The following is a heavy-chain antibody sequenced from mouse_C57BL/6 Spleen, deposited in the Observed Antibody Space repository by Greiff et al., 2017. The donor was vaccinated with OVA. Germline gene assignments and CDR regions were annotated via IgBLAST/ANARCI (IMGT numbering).Heavy chain of an antibody. CDR3: TRRGIYDGYLMGGFAY. V-gene: IGHV1-15*01. D-gene: IGHD2-3*01. Sequence: QVQLQQSGAELVRPGASVTLSCKASGYTFTDYEMHWVKQTPVHGLEWIGAIDPETGGTAYNQKFKGKAILTADKSSSTAYMELRSLTSEDSAVYYCTRRGIYDGYLMGGFAYWGQGTLVTVSA. CDR2: IDPETGGT. J-gene: IGHJ3*01. CDR1: GYTFTDYE.